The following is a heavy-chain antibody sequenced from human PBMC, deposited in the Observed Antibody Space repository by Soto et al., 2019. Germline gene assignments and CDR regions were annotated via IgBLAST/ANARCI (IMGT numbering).Heavy chain of an antibody. J-gene: IGHJ6*02. CDR3: AHTNVDTAMVPYYYYGMDV. Sequence: SGPTLVNPTQTLTLTCTFSGFSLSTSGVGVGWIRQPPGKALEWLALIYWDDDKRYSPSLKSRLTITKDTSKNQVVLTMTNMDPVDTATYYCAHTNVDTAMVPYYYYGMDVWGQGTKVTVSS. V-gene: IGHV2-5*02. CDR1: GFSLSTSGVG. CDR2: IYWDDDK. D-gene: IGHD5-18*01.